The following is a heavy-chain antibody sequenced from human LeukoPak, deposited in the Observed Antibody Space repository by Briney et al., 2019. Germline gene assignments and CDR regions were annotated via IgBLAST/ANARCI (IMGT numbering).Heavy chain of an antibody. CDR2: INPSGGST. D-gene: IGHD3-22*01. CDR1: GYTFTSYY. V-gene: IGHV1-46*01. CDR3: ARFYAPSYYYDSSGSPPYGMDV. Sequence: ASVKVSCKASGYTFTSYYMHWVRQAPGQGLEWMGIINPSGGSTSYAQKFQGRVTMTRDTSTSTVYMELSSLRSEDTAVYYCARFYAPSYYYDSSGSPPYGMDVWGQGTTVTVSS. J-gene: IGHJ6*02.